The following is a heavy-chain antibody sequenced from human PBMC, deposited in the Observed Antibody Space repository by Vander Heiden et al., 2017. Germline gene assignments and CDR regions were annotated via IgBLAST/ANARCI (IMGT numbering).Heavy chain of an antibody. CDR2: ISWNSGSI. D-gene: IGHD5-12*01. J-gene: IGHJ4*02. CDR1: GITLDDYA. V-gene: IGHV3-9*01. Sequence: EVQLVESGGGLVQPGRSLRLSCADSGITLDDYAMHWVRQAPGKGLEWVSGISWNSGSIGYADSVKGRFTISRDNAKNSLYLQMNSLRAEDTALYYCATSGTIREYYFDYWGQGTLVTVSS. CDR3: ATSGTIREYYFDY.